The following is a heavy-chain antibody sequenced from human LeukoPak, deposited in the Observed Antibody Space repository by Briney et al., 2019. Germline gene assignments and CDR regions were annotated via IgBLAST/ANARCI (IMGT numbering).Heavy chain of an antibody. CDR3: AKVGLGALRVDDYFDN. CDR2: ISGSGGST. CDR1: EFTFSSYA. Sequence: GGSLRLSCAASEFTFSSYAMTWVRQAPGKGLEWVSAISGSGGSTNYADSVKGRFTISRDTSKNTLFLQMNSLRAEDTAVYYCAKVGLGALRVDDYFDNWGQGTLVTVSS. D-gene: IGHD5-12*01. V-gene: IGHV3-23*01. J-gene: IGHJ4*02.